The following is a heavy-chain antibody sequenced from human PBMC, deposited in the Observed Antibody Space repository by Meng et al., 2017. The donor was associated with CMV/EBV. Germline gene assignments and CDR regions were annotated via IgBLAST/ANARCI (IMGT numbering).Heavy chain of an antibody. Sequence: QCGAEVKMPGSAVKFSWNASGYTFTSYDMDWVRKAPGQGLEWMGIINPSGGSTSDAQKFQGRVTMTRDTSTSTVYMELSSLRSEDTAVDYCARDKIQLWPTVGYFDYWGQGTLVTVSS. CDR3: ARDKIQLWPTVGYFDY. D-gene: IGHD5-18*01. CDR2: INPSGGST. CDR1: GYTFTSYD. J-gene: IGHJ4*02. V-gene: IGHV1-46*01.